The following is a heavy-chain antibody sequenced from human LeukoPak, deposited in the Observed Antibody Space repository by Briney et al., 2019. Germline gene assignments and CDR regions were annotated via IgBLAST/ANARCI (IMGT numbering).Heavy chain of an antibody. CDR2: INPNSGGT. CDR3: ARDVHIVGAIPFDY. J-gene: IGHJ4*02. Sequence: ASVKVSCKASGYTFTSYDINWVRQATGQGLEWMGRINPNSGGTNYAQKFQGRVTMTRDTSISTAYMELSRLRSDDTAVYYCARDVHIVGAIPFDYWGQGTLVTVSS. D-gene: IGHD1-26*01. V-gene: IGHV1-2*06. CDR1: GYTFTSYD.